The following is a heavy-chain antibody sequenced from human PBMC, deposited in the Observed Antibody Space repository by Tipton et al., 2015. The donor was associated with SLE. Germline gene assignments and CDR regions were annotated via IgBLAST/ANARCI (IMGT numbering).Heavy chain of an antibody. CDR3: ARDRGIAAAGT. V-gene: IGHV4-59*12. Sequence: LRLSCAVYGGSFSGYYWSWIRQPPGKGLEWIGYIYYSGSTNYNPSLKSRVTISVDTSKNQFSLKLSSVTAADTAVYYCARDRGIAAAGTWGQGTLVTVSS. J-gene: IGHJ5*02. CDR1: GGSFSGYY. CDR2: IYYSGST. D-gene: IGHD6-13*01.